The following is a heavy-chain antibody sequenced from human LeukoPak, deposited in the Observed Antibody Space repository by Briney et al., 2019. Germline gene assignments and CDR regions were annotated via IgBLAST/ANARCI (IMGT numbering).Heavy chain of an antibody. D-gene: IGHD3-10*02. CDR2: LHSSGET. V-gene: IGHV4-4*07. CDR3: ATMFGESSDFDH. Sequence: SETLSLTCVVSGGSISAYYWNWIRQPAEKGLEWIGRLHSSGETTSNPSLMSRATMSLDTSRNHFSLNLTSVTAADTAIYYCATMFGESSDFDHWGQGTLVTVSS. J-gene: IGHJ4*02. CDR1: GGSISAYY.